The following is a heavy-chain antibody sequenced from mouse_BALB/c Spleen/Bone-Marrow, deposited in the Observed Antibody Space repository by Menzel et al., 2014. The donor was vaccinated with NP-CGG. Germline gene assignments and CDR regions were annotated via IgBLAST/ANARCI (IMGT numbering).Heavy chain of an antibody. CDR1: GYSITSGYY. CDR2: ISYGGSN. CDR3: AGYDEAWFAY. D-gene: IGHD2-14*01. Sequence: EVKLMESGPGLVKPSQSLSLTCSVAGYSITSGYYWNWIRQFPGNKLEWMGYISYGGSNNYNPSLKNRVSITRDTSKNQFFLKLNSVTTEDTATYYCAGYDEAWFAYWGQGTLVTVSA. V-gene: IGHV3-6*02. J-gene: IGHJ3*01.